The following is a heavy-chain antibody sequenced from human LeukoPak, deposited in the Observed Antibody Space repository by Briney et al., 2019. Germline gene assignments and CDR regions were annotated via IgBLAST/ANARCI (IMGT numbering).Heavy chain of an antibody. V-gene: IGHV3-23*01. Sequence: PGGSLRLSCAASDFNFITYAMSWVRQAPGKGLEWVSTSGVGDATYYADSVKGRFTISRDNFKNTLYLQMNSLRAEDTALYYCARDSSMLRGPLVIYYFDFWGQGTLVTVSS. D-gene: IGHD3-10*01. CDR2: SGVGDAT. J-gene: IGHJ4*02. CDR3: ARDSSMLRGPLVIYYFDF. CDR1: DFNFITYA.